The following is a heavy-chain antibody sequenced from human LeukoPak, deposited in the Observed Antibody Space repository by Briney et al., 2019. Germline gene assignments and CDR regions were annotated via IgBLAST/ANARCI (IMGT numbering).Heavy chain of an antibody. CDR1: GFTFSSYA. Sequence: GGSLRLSCAASGFTFSSYAMSWVRQAPGKRLEWVPAISGSGGSTYYADSVKGRFTISRDNSKNTLYLQMNSLRAEDTAVYYCAKDRLVGGSGSSGDFDYWGQGTLVTVSS. CDR3: AKDRLVGGSGSSGDFDY. J-gene: IGHJ4*02. CDR2: ISGSGGST. D-gene: IGHD3-10*01. V-gene: IGHV3-23*01.